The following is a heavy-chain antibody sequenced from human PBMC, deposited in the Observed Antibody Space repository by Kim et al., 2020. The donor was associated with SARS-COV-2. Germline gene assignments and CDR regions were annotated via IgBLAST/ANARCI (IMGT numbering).Heavy chain of an antibody. V-gene: IGHV3-11*01. CDR3: ASWGGSGSYREG. Sequence: YYADSVKGRFTSSRDNAKNSLYLQMNSLRAEDTAVYYCASWGGSGSYREGWGQGTLVTVSS. D-gene: IGHD3-10*01. J-gene: IGHJ4*02.